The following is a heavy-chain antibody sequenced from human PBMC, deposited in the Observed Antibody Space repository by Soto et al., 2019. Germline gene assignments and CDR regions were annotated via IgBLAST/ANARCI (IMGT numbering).Heavy chain of an antibody. V-gene: IGHV4-61*05. CDR3: ARFRSRGGEQLTHYFDY. CDR2: IYYSGST. J-gene: IGHJ4*02. D-gene: IGHD6-6*01. Sequence: PSETLSLTCTVSGGSISSSSYYWGWIRQPPGKGLEWIGYIYYSGSTNYNPSLKSRVTISVDTSKNQFSLKLSSVTAADTAVYYCARFRSRGGEQLTHYFDYWGQGTLVTVSS. CDR1: GGSISSSSYY.